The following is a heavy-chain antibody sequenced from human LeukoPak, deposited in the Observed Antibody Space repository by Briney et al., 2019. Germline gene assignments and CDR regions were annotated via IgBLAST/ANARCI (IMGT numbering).Heavy chain of an antibody. J-gene: IGHJ4*02. V-gene: IGHV3-7*01. Sequence: GGSLRLSCAASGFTFSSYWMTWVRQAPGKGLEWVANIKQDGSEKYYVDSVKGRFTISRDNAKNSLYLQMNSLRAKDTAVYYCATYKYGSGSLSYFFEYWGQGTLVTVSS. CDR2: IKQDGSEK. D-gene: IGHD3-10*01. CDR1: GFTFSSYW. CDR3: ATYKYGSGSLSYFFEY.